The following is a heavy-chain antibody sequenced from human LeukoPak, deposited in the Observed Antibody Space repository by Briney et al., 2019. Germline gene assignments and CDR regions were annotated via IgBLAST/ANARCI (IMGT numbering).Heavy chain of an antibody. V-gene: IGHV1-46*01. J-gene: IGHJ3*02. CDR2: INPSGGST. Sequence: GASVKVSCKASGYTFTNYYMHWVRQAPGQGLEWMGVINPSGGSTSYAQKFQGRVTMTRDMSTSTVYMELSSLRSEDTAVYYCARGASPTYYYDSSGLYGFDIWGPGTLVTVSS. CDR1: GYTFTNYY. D-gene: IGHD3-22*01. CDR3: ARGASPTYYYDSSGLYGFDI.